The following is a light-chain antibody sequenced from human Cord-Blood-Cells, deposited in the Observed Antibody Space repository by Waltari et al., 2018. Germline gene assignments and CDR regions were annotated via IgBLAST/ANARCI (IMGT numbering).Light chain of an antibody. CDR1: NIGSKR. Sequence: SYVLTQPPSASVAPGKTARITWGGNNIGSKRVHGYQQKPGQAPVLVIYYDSDRPSGIPERFSGSNSGNTATLTISRVEAGDEADYYCQVWDSSSDHPVVFGGGTKLTVL. CDR2: YDS. CDR3: QVWDSSSDHPVV. J-gene: IGLJ2*01. V-gene: IGLV3-21*04.